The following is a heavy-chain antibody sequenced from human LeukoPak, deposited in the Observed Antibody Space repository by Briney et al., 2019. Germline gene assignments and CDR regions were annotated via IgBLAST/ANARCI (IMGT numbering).Heavy chain of an antibody. D-gene: IGHD6-19*01. CDR1: GGTFSSYA. CDR2: IIPIFGTA. J-gene: IGHJ5*02. Sequence: SVKVSCKASGGTFSSYAISWVRQAPGQGLEWMGGIIPIFGTANYAQKFQGRVTITTDESTGTAYMELSSLRSEDTAVYYCAREPMAGPYNWFDPWGQGTLVTVSS. V-gene: IGHV1-69*05. CDR3: AREPMAGPYNWFDP.